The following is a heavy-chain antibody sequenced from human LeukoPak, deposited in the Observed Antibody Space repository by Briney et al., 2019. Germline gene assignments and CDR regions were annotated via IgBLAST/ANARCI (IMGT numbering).Heavy chain of an antibody. J-gene: IGHJ4*02. V-gene: IGHV1-58*02. CDR1: GLTFRTSA. CDR3: AAGFSNRGYIY. D-gene: IGHD6-13*01. CDR2: TVLGSGDT. Sequence: APVKVSCKASGLTFRTSAMRWVRQTRGQGLEWIGWTVLGSGDTNYAQSLKERVTITRDMSTSTAYMELSSLRSEDTAMYYCAAGFSNRGYIYWGQGTLVTVSS.